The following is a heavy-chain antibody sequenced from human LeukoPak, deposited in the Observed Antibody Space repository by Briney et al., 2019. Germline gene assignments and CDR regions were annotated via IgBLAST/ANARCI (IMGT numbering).Heavy chain of an antibody. CDR1: GFTFSSYG. CDR2: ISYGGSNK. J-gene: IGHJ4*02. CDR3: AKAGLIAVAGTFDY. V-gene: IGHV3-30*18. D-gene: IGHD6-19*01. Sequence: PGGSLRLSCAASGFTFSSYGMHWVRQAPGKGLEWVAVISYGGSNKYYADSVKGRFTISRDNSKNTLYLQMNSLRAEDTAVYYCAKAGLIAVAGTFDYWGQGTLVTVSS.